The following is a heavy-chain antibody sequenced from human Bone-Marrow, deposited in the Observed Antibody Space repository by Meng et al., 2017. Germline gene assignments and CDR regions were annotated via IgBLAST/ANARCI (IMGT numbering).Heavy chain of an antibody. V-gene: IGHV4-34*01. CDR2: INHSGST. D-gene: IGHD3-22*01. CDR1: GGSFSGYY. CDR3: ARDNTMIGSFDY. Sequence: QLQVQESGPGLVKPSETLSLTCTVYGGSFSGYYWSWIRQPPGKGLEWIGEINHSGSTNYNPSLKSRVTISVDTSKNQFSLKLSSVTAADTAVYYCARDNTMIGSFDYWGQGTLVTVSS. J-gene: IGHJ4*02.